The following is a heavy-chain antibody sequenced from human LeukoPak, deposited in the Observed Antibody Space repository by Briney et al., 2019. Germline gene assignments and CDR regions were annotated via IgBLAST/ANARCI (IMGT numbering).Heavy chain of an antibody. CDR1: GFTFSSYS. D-gene: IGHD3-16*01. Sequence: GGSLRLSCAASGFTFSSYSMNWVRQAPGKGLEWVSSISSSSTYIYYADSVKGRITISRDNAKNSLYLQINSLRAEDTAVYYCAKGLHGGVGYGVDVWGQGTTVSVSS. CDR2: ISSSSTYI. J-gene: IGHJ6*02. V-gene: IGHV3-21*01. CDR3: AKGLHGGVGYGVDV.